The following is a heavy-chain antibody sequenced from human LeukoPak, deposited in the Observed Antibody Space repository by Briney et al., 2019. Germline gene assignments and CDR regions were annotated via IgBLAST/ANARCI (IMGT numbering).Heavy chain of an antibody. CDR1: GGTFSSYA. D-gene: IGHD4-23*01. CDR3: ARGVYGGNSYYYYYGMDV. V-gene: IGHV1-69*13. CDR2: IIPIFGTA. J-gene: IGHJ6*02. Sequence: GASVKVSCKASGGTFSSYAISWVRQAPGQGLEWMGGIIPIFGTANYAQKFQGRATITADESTSTAYMELSSLRSEDTAVYYCARGVYGGNSYYYYYGMDVWGQGTTVTVSS.